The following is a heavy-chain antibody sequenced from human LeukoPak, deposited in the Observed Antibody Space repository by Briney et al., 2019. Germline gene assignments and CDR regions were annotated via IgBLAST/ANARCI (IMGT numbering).Heavy chain of an antibody. D-gene: IGHD5-18*01. CDR1: GYTFTAYY. Sequence: ASMKVSCKASGYTFTAYYIHWVRQAPGQGLEWMGWINPASGGTSYAQKFQGRVTMTSDTSISTAYMELSRLRSDDTAVYFCARSGGGYSSGRGAFDIWGQGTMVTVSS. CDR3: ARSGGGYSSGRGAFDI. J-gene: IGHJ3*02. V-gene: IGHV1-2*02. CDR2: INPASGGT.